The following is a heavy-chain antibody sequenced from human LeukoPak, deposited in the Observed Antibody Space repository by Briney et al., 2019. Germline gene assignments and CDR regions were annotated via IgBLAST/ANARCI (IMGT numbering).Heavy chain of an antibody. D-gene: IGHD4-11*01. Sequence: ASVKVSCKASGYTFTGYYMHWLRQAPGQGLEWMGWINPNSGGTNYAQKFQGRVTMTRDTSISTAYMELSRLRSDDTAVYYCARDFRVTTVEGIDYWGQGTLVTVSS. CDR1: GYTFTGYY. V-gene: IGHV1-2*02. CDR3: ARDFRVTTVEGIDY. J-gene: IGHJ4*02. CDR2: INPNSGGT.